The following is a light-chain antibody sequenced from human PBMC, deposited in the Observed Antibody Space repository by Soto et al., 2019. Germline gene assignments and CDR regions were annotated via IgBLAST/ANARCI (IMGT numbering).Light chain of an antibody. V-gene: IGKV3-20*01. Sequence: EILMTQSPATLSVSPGERVTLSCRASQFISNSLAWYQQKPGQAPRLLIYGASSRATGIPDRLSGSGAGTDFILTIRRLEPEYFALYYCQHYGSSWTFGQGTKVDIK. J-gene: IGKJ1*01. CDR2: GAS. CDR3: QHYGSSWT. CDR1: QFISNS.